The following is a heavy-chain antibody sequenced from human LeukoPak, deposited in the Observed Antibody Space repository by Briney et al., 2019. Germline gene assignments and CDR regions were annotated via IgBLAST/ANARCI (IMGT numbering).Heavy chain of an antibody. Sequence: SETPSLTCAVSGGSFSGYYRSWIRQPPGKGLEWIGEINHSGSTNYNPSLKSRVTISVDTSKNQFSLELSSVTPADTAVYYCARCLSSLLIWFDPWGQGTLVSVSS. D-gene: IGHD3-9*01. V-gene: IGHV4-34*01. CDR2: INHSGST. CDR3: ARCLSSLLIWFDP. J-gene: IGHJ5*02. CDR1: GGSFSGYY.